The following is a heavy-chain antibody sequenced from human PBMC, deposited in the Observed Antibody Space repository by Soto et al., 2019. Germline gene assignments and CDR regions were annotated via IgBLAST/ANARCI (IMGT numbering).Heavy chain of an antibody. V-gene: IGHV3-48*01. CDR2: ISSSSSTI. D-gene: IGHD2-15*01. CDR1: GFTFSDYY. Sequence: PGGSLRLSCAASGFTFSDYYMNWVRQAPGKGLEWFSYISSSSSTIYYADSVKGRFTISRDNAKNSLYLQMNSLRAEDTAVYYCTTGFTRVAAFDIWGQGTMVTV. J-gene: IGHJ3*02. CDR3: TTGFTRVAAFDI.